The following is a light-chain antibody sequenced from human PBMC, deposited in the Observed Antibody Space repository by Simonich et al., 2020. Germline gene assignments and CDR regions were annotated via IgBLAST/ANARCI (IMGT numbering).Light chain of an antibody. J-gene: IGKJ1*01. CDR3: QQYNSYWT. CDR1: QSISSW. CDR2: KAS. V-gene: IGKV1-5*03. Sequence: DIQMTQSPSTLSASVGDRVTITCRASQSISSWLAWYQQKPGKAPKILIYKASSLESGFPSRFSGSGSGTEFTLTISSLQPDDFATYYCQQYNSYWTFGQGTKVEIK.